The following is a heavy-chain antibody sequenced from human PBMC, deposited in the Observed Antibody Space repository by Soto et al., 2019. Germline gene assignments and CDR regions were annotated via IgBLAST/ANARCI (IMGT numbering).Heavy chain of an antibody. CDR1: GFSLSTSGMC. V-gene: IGHV2-70*01. D-gene: IGHD6-13*01. CDR3: ARAVAAAGTSSSSWFDP. CDR2: IDWDDDK. Sequence: GSGPTGEPTQTLTLTCTFSGFSLSTSGMCVSWIRQPPGKALEWLALIDWDDDKYYSTSLKTRLTISKDTSKNQVVLTMTNMDPVDTATYYCARAVAAAGTSSSSWFDPWGQGTLVTVSS. J-gene: IGHJ5*02.